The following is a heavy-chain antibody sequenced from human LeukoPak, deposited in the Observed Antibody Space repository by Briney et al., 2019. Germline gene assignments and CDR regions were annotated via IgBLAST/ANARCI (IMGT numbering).Heavy chain of an antibody. D-gene: IGHD3-10*01. CDR2: ISSNGGRT. CDR1: GFTFSSYA. CDR3: VKDWSRASYFDY. Sequence: GGSLRLSCSASGFTFSSYAMHWVRQAPGKGLGYVSAISSNGGRTYYADSVKGRFTISRDNSKSTVYLQMSSLRVEDTAVYYCVKDWSRASYFDYWGQGTLVTVSS. V-gene: IGHV3-64D*09. J-gene: IGHJ4*02.